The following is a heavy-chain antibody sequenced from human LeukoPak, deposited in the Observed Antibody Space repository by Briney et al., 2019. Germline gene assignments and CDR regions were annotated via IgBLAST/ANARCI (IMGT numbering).Heavy chain of an antibody. CDR2: IIPIFGTA. J-gene: IGHJ4*02. CDR3: ASGRDSGYGDY. CDR1: GGTFSSYA. V-gene: IGHV1-69*13. Sequence: SVTVSCKASGGTFSSYAISWVRQAPGQGLEWMGGIIPIFGTANYAQKFQGRVTITADESTSTAYMELSSLRSEDTAVYYCASGRDSGYGDYWGQGTLVTVSS. D-gene: IGHD5-12*01.